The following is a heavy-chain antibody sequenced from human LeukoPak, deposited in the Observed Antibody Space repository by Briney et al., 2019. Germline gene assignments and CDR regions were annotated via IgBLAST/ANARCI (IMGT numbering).Heavy chain of an antibody. CDR1: GGSISSYY. J-gene: IGHJ6*02. CDR2: IYYSGST. CDR3: ARHRNYGDYYGMDV. Sequence: SETLSLTCTVSGGSISSYYWSWIRQPPGKGLEWIGYIYYSGSTNYNPSLKSRVTISVDTSKNQFSLKLSSVTAADTAVYYCARHRNYGDYYGMDVWGQGTTVTVSS. D-gene: IGHD4-17*01. V-gene: IGHV4-59*08.